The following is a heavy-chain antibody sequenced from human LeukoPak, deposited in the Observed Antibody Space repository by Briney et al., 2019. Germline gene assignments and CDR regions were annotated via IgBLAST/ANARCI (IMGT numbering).Heavy chain of an antibody. Sequence: ASVKVSCKASGYTFTGYYMHWVRQAPGQGLEWMGWINPNSGGTNYAQKFQGRVTMTRDTSISTAYMELSRLRSDDTAVYYCAREPQLGITYFDYWGQGTLVTVSS. CDR2: INPNSGGT. D-gene: IGHD7-27*01. CDR3: AREPQLGITYFDY. J-gene: IGHJ4*02. CDR1: GYTFTGYY. V-gene: IGHV1-2*02.